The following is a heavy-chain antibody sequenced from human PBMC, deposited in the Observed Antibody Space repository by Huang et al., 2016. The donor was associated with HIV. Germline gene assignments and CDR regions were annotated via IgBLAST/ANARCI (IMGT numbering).Heavy chain of an antibody. Sequence: QVQLVQSGAEVKKPGSSVKVSCKASGGTFSSYAISWVRQAPGQGLEWRGGISPICGTANPAQKFQGRVTITADESTSTAYMELSSLRSEDTAVYYCARARGYYDSSVSYYFDYWGQGTLVTVSS. CDR1: GGTFSSYA. D-gene: IGHD3-22*01. J-gene: IGHJ4*02. V-gene: IGHV1-69*13. CDR3: ARARGYYDSSVSYYFDY. CDR2: ISPICGTA.